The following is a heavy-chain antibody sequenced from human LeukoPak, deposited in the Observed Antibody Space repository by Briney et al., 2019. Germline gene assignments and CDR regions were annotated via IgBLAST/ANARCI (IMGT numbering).Heavy chain of an antibody. D-gene: IGHD3-22*01. CDR3: ARTNGDYYDRPFDY. CDR1: GYSISSSHW. CDR2: IYCSGST. J-gene: IGHJ4*02. V-gene: IGHV4-28*01. Sequence: SETLSLTCAVSGYSISSSHWWGWIRQPPGKGLEWIGYIYCSGSTYYSPSLKSRVTVSVDTSKNQFSLKLSSVTAVDTAVYYCARTNGDYYDRPFDYWGQGTLVTVSS.